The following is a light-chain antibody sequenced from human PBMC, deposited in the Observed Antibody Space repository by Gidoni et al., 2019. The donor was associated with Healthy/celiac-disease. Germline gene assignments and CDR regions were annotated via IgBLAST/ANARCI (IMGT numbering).Light chain of an antibody. CDR1: QSVSSY. CDR3: QQRSNGLT. V-gene: IGKV3-11*01. J-gene: IGKJ4*01. CDR2: DAS. Sequence: EIVLTQSPATLSVSPGERATLSCRASQSVSSYLAWYQQKPGQAPRLLIYDASNRSTGIPARFSGSGSGTDFTLTISSLEPEDFAVYYCQQRSNGLTFGGGTKVEIK.